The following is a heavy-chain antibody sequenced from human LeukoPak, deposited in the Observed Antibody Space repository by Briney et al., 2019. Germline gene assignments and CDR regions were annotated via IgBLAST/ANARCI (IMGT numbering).Heavy chain of an antibody. V-gene: IGHV4-39*07. CDR3: ARQYRWSSGWYVFPDY. Sequence: PSETLSLTCTVSGGSISSSSYYWGWIRQPPGKGLEWIGSIYYSGSTYYNPSLKSRVTISVDTSKNQFSLKLSSVTAADTAVYYCARQYRWSSGWYVFPDYWGQGTLVTVSS. D-gene: IGHD6-19*01. CDR2: IYYSGST. J-gene: IGHJ4*02. CDR1: GGSISSSSYY.